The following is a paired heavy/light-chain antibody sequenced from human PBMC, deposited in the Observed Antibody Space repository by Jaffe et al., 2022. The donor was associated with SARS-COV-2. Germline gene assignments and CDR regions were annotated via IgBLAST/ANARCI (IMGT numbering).Light chain of an antibody. J-gene: IGKJ4*01. CDR2: TAS. V-gene: IGKV1-9*01. CDR3: QQLNAFPLT. CDR1: QGINGY. Sequence: DIQLTQSPSFLSASVGDRVTITCRASQGINGYLAWFQQKPGKAPKLLIYTASTLQSGVPSRFSGSGSGTEFTLTISSLQPEDFATYYCQQLNAFPLTFGGGTKVEIK.
Heavy chain of an antibody. Sequence: EVQVVESGGGLVQPGGSLTLSCAASGFTFRDYWMSWVRQAPGKGLEWLASIKPDGSGETYGDSVKGRFTIFRDNAKNSLYLQMNSLRVEDTALYYCAPSIVKTAARHYLDNWGQGSLVTVSS. J-gene: IGHJ4*02. V-gene: IGHV3-7*01. CDR2: IKPDGSGE. CDR1: GFTFRDYW. CDR3: APSIVKTAARHYLDN. D-gene: IGHD1-26*01.